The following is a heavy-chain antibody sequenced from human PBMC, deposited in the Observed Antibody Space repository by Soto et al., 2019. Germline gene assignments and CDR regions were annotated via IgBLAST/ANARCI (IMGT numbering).Heavy chain of an antibody. Sequence: QLQLQESGPGLVKPSETLSLTCTASGGSISSSSYYWGYIRQPPGKGREWIGSINYSGSTYYNPSPKSRVTISVDTSKNQFSRRLSSVTAADTAVYYCARQPKYCSSTSCYSTYFDYWGQGTLVTVSS. CDR3: ARQPKYCSSTSCYSTYFDY. CDR1: GGSISSSSYY. CDR2: INYSGST. D-gene: IGHD2-2*02. J-gene: IGHJ4*02. V-gene: IGHV4-39*01.